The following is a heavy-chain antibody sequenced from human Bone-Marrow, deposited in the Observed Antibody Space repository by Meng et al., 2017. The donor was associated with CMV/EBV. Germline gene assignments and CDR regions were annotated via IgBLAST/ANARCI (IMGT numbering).Heavy chain of an antibody. Sequence: LQESGPGLVKPSQTLSLTCTVSGGSISSGSYYWSWIRQPAGKGLEWIGRIYTSGSTNYNPSLKSRVTISVDTSKNQFSLKLSSVTAADTAVYYCASAGYSSSWYFDYWGQGTLVTVSS. J-gene: IGHJ4*02. CDR3: ASAGYSSSWYFDY. V-gene: IGHV4-61*02. CDR2: IYTSGST. CDR1: GGSISSGSYY. D-gene: IGHD6-13*01.